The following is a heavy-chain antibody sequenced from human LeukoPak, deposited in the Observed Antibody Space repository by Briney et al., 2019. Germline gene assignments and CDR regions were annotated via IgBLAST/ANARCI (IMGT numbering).Heavy chain of an antibody. J-gene: IGHJ4*02. V-gene: IGHV3-66*01. Sequence: PGGSLRLSCAASGLTFTTYAMSWVRQAPGKGLEWVSVIYSGGSTYYADSVQGRFTISRDNSKNTLYLQMNSLRAEDTAVYYCARALLYDSRGWGQGTLVTVSS. CDR3: ARALLYDSRG. D-gene: IGHD3-22*01. CDR1: GLTFTTYA. CDR2: IYSGGST.